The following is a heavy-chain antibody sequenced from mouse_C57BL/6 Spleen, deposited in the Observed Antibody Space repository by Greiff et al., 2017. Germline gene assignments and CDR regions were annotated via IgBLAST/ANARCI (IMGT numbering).Heavy chain of an antibody. D-gene: IGHD2-4*01. Sequence: QVQLQQSGAELVRPGTSVKVSCKASGYAFTNYLIEWVKQRPGQGLEWIGVINPGSGGTNYNEKFKGKATLTADQSSSTAYMPLSSLTSEDSAVYFCARGNMITNYAMDYWGQGTSVTVSS. J-gene: IGHJ4*01. CDR1: GYAFTNYL. CDR3: ARGNMITNYAMDY. CDR2: INPGSGGT. V-gene: IGHV1-54*01.